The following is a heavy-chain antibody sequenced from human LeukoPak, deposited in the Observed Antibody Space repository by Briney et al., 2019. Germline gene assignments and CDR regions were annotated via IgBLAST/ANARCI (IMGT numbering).Heavy chain of an antibody. Sequence: SETLSLTCTVSGGSIRSHHWSWIRQPPGKGLEWIGYIYYSGSTNYNPSLKSRVTISLDTSKNQFSLKLSSVTAADTAVYYCAREGTDQYYYYYMDVWGKGTTVTVSS. J-gene: IGHJ6*03. V-gene: IGHV4-59*11. CDR1: GGSIRSHH. CDR2: IYYSGST. D-gene: IGHD3-10*01. CDR3: AREGTDQYYYYYMDV.